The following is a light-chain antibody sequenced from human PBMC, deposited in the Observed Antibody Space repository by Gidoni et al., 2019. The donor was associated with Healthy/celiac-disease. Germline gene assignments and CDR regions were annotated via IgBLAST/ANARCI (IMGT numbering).Light chain of an antibody. CDR2: DAS. CDR1: PSVSSY. CDR3: QQRSNWPPWT. V-gene: IGKV3-11*01. Sequence: DMVLTQSPATLSLSPGERATLSCRASPSVSSYLAWYQQKPGQAPRLLIYDASNSATGIPARVSGSGSGTDFTLTISSLGPEDFAVYYCQQRSNWPPWTFGQGTKVEIK. J-gene: IGKJ1*01.